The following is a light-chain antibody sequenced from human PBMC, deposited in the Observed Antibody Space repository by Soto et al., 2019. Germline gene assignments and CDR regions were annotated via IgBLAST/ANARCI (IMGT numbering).Light chain of an antibody. Sequence: VLTPPPSVSGAPGHRVTISCTGSSSNIGAGYDVHWYQQLPGTAPKLLIYGNSNRPSGVPDRFSGSKSGTSASLAITGLQAEDEADYYCQSYDSSLSGYVFGTGTKVTVL. CDR1: SSNIGAGYD. CDR3: QSYDSSLSGYV. J-gene: IGLJ1*01. V-gene: IGLV1-40*01. CDR2: GNS.